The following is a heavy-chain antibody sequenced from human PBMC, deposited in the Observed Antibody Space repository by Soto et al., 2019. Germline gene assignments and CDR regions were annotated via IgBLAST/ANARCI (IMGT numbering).Heavy chain of an antibody. Sequence: QVQLVQSGAEVKKPGSSVKVSCKASGGTFSSYAISWVRQAPGQGLEWMGGIIPIFGTANYAQKFQGRVTITADESTSTAYMELSSLRSDDTAVYYCARENDFWSGYPHGDYWGQGTLVTVSS. CDR1: GGTFSSYA. V-gene: IGHV1-69*01. CDR2: IIPIFGTA. D-gene: IGHD3-3*01. J-gene: IGHJ4*02. CDR3: ARENDFWSGYPHGDY.